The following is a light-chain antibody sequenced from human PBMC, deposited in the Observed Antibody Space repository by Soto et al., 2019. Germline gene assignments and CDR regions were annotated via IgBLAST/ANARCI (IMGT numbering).Light chain of an antibody. J-gene: IGKJ4*01. Sequence: DIQMTQSPSSLSASIGDRVTITCRASQAIAKYLAWYQQKPGKVPRPLIFLASSLQPGVPSRFSGSGYGTEFTLTINSLQPEDVATYYWQCYRSVPPSFGGDTKVDIK. V-gene: IGKV1-27*01. CDR1: QAIAKY. CDR2: LAS. CDR3: QCYRSVPPS.